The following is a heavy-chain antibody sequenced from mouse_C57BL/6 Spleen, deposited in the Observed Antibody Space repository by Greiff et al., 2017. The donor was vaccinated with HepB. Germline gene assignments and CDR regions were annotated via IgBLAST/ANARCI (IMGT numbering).Heavy chain of an antibody. D-gene: IGHD2-1*01. Sequence: VQLQQPGAELVKPGASVKMSCKASGYTFTSYWITWVKQRPGQGLEWIGDIYPGSGSTNYNEKFKSKATLTVDTSSSTAYMQLSSLTSEDSAVYYCARRIYYGNYGADYWGQGTTLTVSS. V-gene: IGHV1-55*01. J-gene: IGHJ2*01. CDR3: ARRIYYGNYGADY. CDR1: GYTFTSYW. CDR2: IYPGSGST.